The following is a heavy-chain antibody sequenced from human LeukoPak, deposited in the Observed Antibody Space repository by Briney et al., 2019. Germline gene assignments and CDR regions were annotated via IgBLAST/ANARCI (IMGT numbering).Heavy chain of an antibody. CDR2: INPNSGGT. Sequence: ASVKASCKASGYTFTGYYTHWVRQAPGQGLEWMGWINPNSGGTNYAQKFQGRVTMTRDTSISTAYMELSRLRSDDTAVYYCARDRTSYGGYYYGMDVWGQGTTVTVSS. V-gene: IGHV1-2*02. J-gene: IGHJ6*02. CDR3: ARDRTSYGGYYYGMDV. D-gene: IGHD5-18*01. CDR1: GYTFTGYY.